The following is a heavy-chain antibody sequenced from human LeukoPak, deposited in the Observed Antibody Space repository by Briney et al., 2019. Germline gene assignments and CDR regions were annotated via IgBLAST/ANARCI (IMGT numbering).Heavy chain of an antibody. V-gene: IGHV4/OR15-8*02. Sequence: SETLSLTCAVYGVSISSDNWWTWVRQPPGKGLEWIGETHCSGDTKYNPSLNGRVTISMDNSKNQLSLNLISVTAADTAIYFCATRHHSRTYMVPLDSWGQGTLVTVSS. CDR2: THCSGDT. J-gene: IGHJ4*02. D-gene: IGHD3-10*01. CDR1: GVSISSDNW. CDR3: ATRHHSRTYMVPLDS.